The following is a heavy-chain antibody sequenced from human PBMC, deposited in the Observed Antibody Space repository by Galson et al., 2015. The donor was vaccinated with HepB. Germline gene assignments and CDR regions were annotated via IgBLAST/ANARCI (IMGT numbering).Heavy chain of an antibody. CDR3: ATYYDCSGYYYGDAFDI. D-gene: IGHD3-22*01. J-gene: IGHJ3*02. Sequence: SVKVSCKASGYTFTSYGISWVRQAPGQGLEWMGWISPYNGNTNYEQKLQGRVTMTRDTSTSTAYMELRGLRSDDTAVFYCATYYDCSGYYYGDAFDIWGQGTMVTVSS. CDR1: GYTFTSYG. CDR2: ISPYNGNT. V-gene: IGHV1-18*04.